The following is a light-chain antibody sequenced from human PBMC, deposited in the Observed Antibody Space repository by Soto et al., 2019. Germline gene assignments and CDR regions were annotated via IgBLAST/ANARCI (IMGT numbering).Light chain of an antibody. CDR2: GAS. CDR1: QSVSSNS. Sequence: ESVLTQSPGTLSLSPGERATLSCRASQSVSSNSLAWYQQKPGQAPRLLIYGASSRATGTPDRFSGSGSGTDFTLTISRLEPEDFAVYYCQPFGWSPPSWTFGQGTKVEI. CDR3: QPFGWSPPSWT. V-gene: IGKV3-20*01. J-gene: IGKJ1*01.